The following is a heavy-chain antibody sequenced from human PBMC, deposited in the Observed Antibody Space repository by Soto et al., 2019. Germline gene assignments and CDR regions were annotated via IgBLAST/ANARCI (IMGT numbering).Heavy chain of an antibody. CDR2: INPNSGGT. CDR1: GCTFTGYY. CDR3: ARVKYSGYELALAY. V-gene: IGHV1-2*04. J-gene: IGHJ4*02. D-gene: IGHD5-12*01. Sequence: GASVKVSCKASGCTFTGYYMHWVRQAPGQGLEWMGWINPNSGGTNYAQKFQGWVTMTRDTSISTAYMELSRLRSDDTAVYYCARVKYSGYELALAYWGQGTLVTVSS.